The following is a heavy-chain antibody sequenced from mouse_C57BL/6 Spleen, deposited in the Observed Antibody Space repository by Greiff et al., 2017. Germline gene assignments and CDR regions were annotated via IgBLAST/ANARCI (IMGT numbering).Heavy chain of an antibody. Sequence: VQLQQPGAELVKPGASVKLSCKASGYTFTSYWMHWVKQRPGQGLEWIGMIHPNSGSTNYNEKFKSKATLTVDKSSSTAYMQLSSLTSEDSAVYCCARNDGRSWYFDGWGTGTTVTVSS. D-gene: IGHD1-1*01. CDR2: IHPNSGST. V-gene: IGHV1-64*01. J-gene: IGHJ1*03. CDR3: ARNDGRSWYFDG. CDR1: GYTFTSYW.